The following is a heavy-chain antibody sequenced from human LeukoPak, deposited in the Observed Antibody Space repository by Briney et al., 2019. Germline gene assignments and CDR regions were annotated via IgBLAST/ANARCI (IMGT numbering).Heavy chain of an antibody. Sequence: GGSLRLSCAASGFTSSSYAMSWVRQAPGKGLEWVSAISGSGGSTYYADSVKGRFTISRDNSKNTLYLQMNSLRAEDTAVYYCAKDEYSSSYYFDYWGQGTLVTVSS. CDR3: AKDEYSSSYYFDY. V-gene: IGHV3-23*01. CDR1: GFTSSSYA. J-gene: IGHJ4*02. CDR2: ISGSGGST. D-gene: IGHD6-6*01.